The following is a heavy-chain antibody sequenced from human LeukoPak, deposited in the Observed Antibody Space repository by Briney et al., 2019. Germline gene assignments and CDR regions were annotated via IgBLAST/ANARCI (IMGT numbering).Heavy chain of an antibody. Sequence: ASVKVSCKTSGYTFANYGMHRVRQAPRQSLEWMGWINTGNGNMKSSQKFQGRVTLTRDTSASTAYMELNGLNFEDTAVYYCARIPLSDDRGLYQPYWGQGTLVTVSS. CDR2: INTGNGNM. J-gene: IGHJ1*01. CDR1: GYTFANYG. V-gene: IGHV1-3*04. D-gene: IGHD2/OR15-2a*01. CDR3: ARIPLSDDRGLYQPY.